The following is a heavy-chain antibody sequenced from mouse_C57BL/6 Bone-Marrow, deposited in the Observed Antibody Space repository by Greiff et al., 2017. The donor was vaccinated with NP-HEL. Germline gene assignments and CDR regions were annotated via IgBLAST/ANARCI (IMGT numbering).Heavy chain of an antibody. D-gene: IGHD2-10*01. CDR3: ARSLRWCFAY. J-gene: IGHJ3*01. CDR1: GYAFTNYL. V-gene: IGHV1-54*01. Sequence: QVQLKQSGAELVRPGTSVKVSCKASGYAFTNYLIEWVKQRPGQGLEWIGVINPGSGGTNYNEKFKGKATLTADKSSSTAYMQLSSLTSEDSAVYFCARSLRWCFAYWGQGTLVTVSA. CDR2: INPGSGGT.